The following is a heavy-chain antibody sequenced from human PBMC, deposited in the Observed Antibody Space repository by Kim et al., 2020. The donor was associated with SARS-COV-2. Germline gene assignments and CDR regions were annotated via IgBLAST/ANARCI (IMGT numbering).Heavy chain of an antibody. D-gene: IGHD2-15*01. CDR1: GFTFDDYA. Sequence: GGSLRLSCAASGFTFDDYAMHWVRQAPGKGLEWVSGISWNSGSIGYADSVKGRFTISRDNAKNSLYLQMNSLRAEDTALYYCAKSGGNHYYYYMDVWGKGTTVTVSS. J-gene: IGHJ6*03. CDR2: ISWNSGSI. CDR3: AKSGGNHYYYYMDV. V-gene: IGHV3-9*01.